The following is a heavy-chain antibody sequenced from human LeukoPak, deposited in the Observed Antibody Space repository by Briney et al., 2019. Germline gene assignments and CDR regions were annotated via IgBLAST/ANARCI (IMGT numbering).Heavy chain of an antibody. CDR1: GYTFTSYD. D-gene: IGHD3-22*01. CDR2: MNPNSGNT. Sequence: GASVKVSCKASGYTFTSYDINWVRQATGQGLEWMGWMNPNSGNTGYAQKFQGRVTMTRNTSISTAYMELSSLRSEDTAVYYCARGYYDSSGYYYVSKDAPRFDPWGQGTLVTVSS. V-gene: IGHV1-8*01. J-gene: IGHJ5*02. CDR3: ARGYYDSSGYYYVSKDAPRFDP.